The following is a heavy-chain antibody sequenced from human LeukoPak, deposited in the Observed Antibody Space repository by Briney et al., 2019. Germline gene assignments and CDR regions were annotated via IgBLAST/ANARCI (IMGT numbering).Heavy chain of an antibody. CDR1: GGSFSGYY. CDR2: INHSGST. D-gene: IGHD6-13*01. Sequence: SETLSLTCAVYGGSFSGYYWSWIRQPPGKGLEWIGEINHSGSTNYNPSLKSRVTISVDTSKNQFSLKLSSVTAADTAVYYCARHWAFRSSWYKGGLYYFDYWGQGTLVTVSS. CDR3: ARHWAFRSSWYKGGLYYFDY. J-gene: IGHJ4*02. V-gene: IGHV4-34*01.